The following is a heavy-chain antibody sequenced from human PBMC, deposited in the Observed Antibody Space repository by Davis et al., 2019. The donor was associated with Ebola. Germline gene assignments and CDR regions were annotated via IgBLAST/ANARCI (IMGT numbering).Heavy chain of an antibody. CDR1: GDTLTSYA. J-gene: IGHJ4*02. Sequence: SVKVSCKAVGDTLTSYAMTWVRQAPGQGLEWMGGIIPVFRTASYTQKFQGRVTITADESTRTAYMELDGLISEDTAVYYCAHLGPQRYCSGGGCHGYLDYWGQGTLVTVSS. CDR3: AHLGPQRYCSGGGCHGYLDY. V-gene: IGHV1-69*13. CDR2: IIPVFRTA. D-gene: IGHD2-15*01.